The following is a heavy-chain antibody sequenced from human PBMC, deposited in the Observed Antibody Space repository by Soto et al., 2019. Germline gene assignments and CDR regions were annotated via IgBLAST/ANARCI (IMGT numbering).Heavy chain of an antibody. V-gene: IGHV5-10-1*01. J-gene: IGHJ6*02. CDR3: ARLPYPSAAAGTLRGMDV. CDR1: GYSFTSYW. CDR2: IDPSDSYT. D-gene: IGHD6-13*01. Sequence: GESLKISCKGSGYSFTSYWISWVRQMPGKGLEWMGRIDPSDSYTNYSPSFQGHVTISADKSISTAYLQWSSLKASDTAMYYCARLPYPSAAAGTLRGMDVWGQGTTVTV.